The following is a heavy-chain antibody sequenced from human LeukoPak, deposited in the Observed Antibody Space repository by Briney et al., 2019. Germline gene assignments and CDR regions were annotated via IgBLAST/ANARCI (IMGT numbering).Heavy chain of an antibody. D-gene: IGHD5-18*01. V-gene: IGHV1-69*13. Sequence: SVTVSCTASGGTFSIYAISWVRQAPGQGLEWMGGIIPIFGTANYAQKFQGRVTITADESTSTAYMELSSLRSEDTAVYYCARDPGGYSYGLRFDPWGQGTLVTVSS. CDR3: ARDPGGYSYGLRFDP. CDR1: GGTFSIYA. J-gene: IGHJ5*02. CDR2: IIPIFGTA.